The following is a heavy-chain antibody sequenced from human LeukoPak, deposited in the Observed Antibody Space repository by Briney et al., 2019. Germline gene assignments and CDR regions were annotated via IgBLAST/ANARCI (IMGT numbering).Heavy chain of an antibody. J-gene: IGHJ4*02. D-gene: IGHD6-13*01. V-gene: IGHV1-69*04. Sequence: SVKVSCKASGGTFSSHAISWVRQAPGQGLEWMGRIIPILGIANYAQKFQGRVTITADKSTSTAYMELSSLRSEDTAVYYCASISGRDIAAAGREGENYFDYWGQGTLVTVSS. CDR3: ASISGRDIAAAGREGENYFDY. CDR1: GGTFSSHA. CDR2: IIPILGIA.